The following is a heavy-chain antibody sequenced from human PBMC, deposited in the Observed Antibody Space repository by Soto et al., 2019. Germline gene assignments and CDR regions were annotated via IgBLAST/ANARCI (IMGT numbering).Heavy chain of an antibody. CDR3: ARDGQIYGLDV. V-gene: IGHV3-48*03. J-gene: IGHJ6*02. CDR1: GFTFSIYE. CDR2: ITSSGTTI. Sequence: EVQLVESGGGLVQPGGSLRLSCAASGFTFSIYEMSWVRQAPGKGLEWVSYITSSGTTIYYTDSVKGRFTISRDNAKNSLYLQMNSLRAEDTAVYYCARDGQIYGLDVWGQGTTVTVSS.